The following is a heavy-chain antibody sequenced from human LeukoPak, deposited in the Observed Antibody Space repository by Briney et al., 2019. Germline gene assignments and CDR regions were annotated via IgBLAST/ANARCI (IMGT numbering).Heavy chain of an antibody. CDR1: GYTFTSYY. Sequence: ASVNVSCKASGYTFTSYYMHWVRQAPGQGLEWMGIINPSGGSTSYAQKFQGRVTMTRDTSTSTVYMELSSLRSEDTAVYYCAREDGSIAATNWFDPWGQGTLVTVSS. J-gene: IGHJ5*02. CDR3: AREDGSIAATNWFDP. D-gene: IGHD6-6*01. CDR2: INPSGGST. V-gene: IGHV1-46*01.